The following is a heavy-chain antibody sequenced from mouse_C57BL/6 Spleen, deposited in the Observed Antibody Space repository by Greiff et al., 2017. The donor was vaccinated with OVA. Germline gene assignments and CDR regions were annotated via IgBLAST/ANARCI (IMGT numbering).Heavy chain of an antibody. CDR1: GFTFSDYG. CDR3: ARSYSKLDY. CDR2: ISSGSSTI. Sequence: EVQLVESGGGLVKPGGSLKLSCAASGFTFSDYGMHWVRQAPEKGLEWVAYISSGSSTIYYADTVKGRFTISRDNAKNTLFLQMTSLRSEDTAMYYCARSYSKLDYWGQGTTLTVSS. V-gene: IGHV5-17*01. J-gene: IGHJ2*01. D-gene: IGHD2-5*01.